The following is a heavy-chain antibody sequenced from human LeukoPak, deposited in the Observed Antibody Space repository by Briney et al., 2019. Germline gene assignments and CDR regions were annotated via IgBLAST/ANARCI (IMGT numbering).Heavy chain of an antibody. CDR1: GYSISSGYY. V-gene: IGHV4-38-2*02. D-gene: IGHD6-19*01. CDR2: IYHSGST. CDR3: ARGVYSSGWQPWDYYFDY. J-gene: IGHJ4*02. Sequence: SETLSLTCTVSGYSISSGYYWGWIRPPPGKGLEWIGSIYHSGSTYYNPSLKSRVTISVDTSKNQFSLKLSSVTAADTAVYYCARGVYSSGWQPWDYYFDYWGQGTLVTVSS.